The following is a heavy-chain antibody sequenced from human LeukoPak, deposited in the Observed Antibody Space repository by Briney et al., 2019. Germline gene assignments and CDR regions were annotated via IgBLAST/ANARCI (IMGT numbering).Heavy chain of an antibody. CDR1: GGSISSSNW. V-gene: IGHV4-4*02. J-gene: IGHJ4*02. CDR2: IKPSGIT. D-gene: IGHD6-13*01. CDR3: ASGVAAAADY. Sequence: SETLSLTCGVSGGSISSSNWWSWVRQPPGKGLEWIGEIKPSGITDYNPSLKGRLTISLDTSKNQFSLKLSSVTAADTAVYYCASGVAAAADYWGQGTLVTVSS.